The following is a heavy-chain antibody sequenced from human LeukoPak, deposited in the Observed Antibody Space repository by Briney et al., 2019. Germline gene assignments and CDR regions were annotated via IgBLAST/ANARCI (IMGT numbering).Heavy chain of an antibody. CDR2: IIPIFTTA. CDR1: GGTFSNYF. CDR3: ATRYGSGSYSWDY. V-gene: IGHV1-69*06. J-gene: IGHJ4*02. Sequence: ASVKVSCKASGGTFSNYFISWVRQAPGRGLEWMGGIIPIFTTANYAQKFQGRVTMTEDTSTDTAYMELSSLRSEDTAVYYCATRYGSGSYSWDYWGQGTLVTVSS. D-gene: IGHD3-10*01.